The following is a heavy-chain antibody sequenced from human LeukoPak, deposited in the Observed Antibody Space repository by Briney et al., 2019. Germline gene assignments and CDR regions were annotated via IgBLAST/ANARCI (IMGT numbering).Heavy chain of an antibody. Sequence: SETLSLTCTVSGGSISSSSYYWGWIRQPPGKGLEWIGSIYYSGSTYYNPSLKSRVTISVDTSKNQFSLKLSSVTAADTAVYYCARGDRVAFDIWGQGTMVTVSS. J-gene: IGHJ3*02. CDR3: ARGDRVAFDI. D-gene: IGHD3-10*01. V-gene: IGHV4-39*07. CDR2: IYYSGST. CDR1: GGSISSSSYY.